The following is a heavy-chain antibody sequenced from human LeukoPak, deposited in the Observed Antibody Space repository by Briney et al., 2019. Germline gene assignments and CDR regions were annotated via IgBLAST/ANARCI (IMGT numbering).Heavy chain of an antibody. D-gene: IGHD3-3*01. CDR3: ARDRTYYDFWSGYWDDY. CDR2: IXXSGSTI. J-gene: IGHJ4*02. Sequence: YIXXSGSTIYYADSVKGRFTISRDNAKTSLYLQMNSLRAEDTAVYYCARDRTYYDFWSGYWDDYWGQGTLVTVSS. V-gene: IGHV3-11*01.